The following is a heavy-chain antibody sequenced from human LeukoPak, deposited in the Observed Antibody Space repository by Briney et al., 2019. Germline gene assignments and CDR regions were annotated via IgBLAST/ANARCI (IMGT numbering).Heavy chain of an antibody. Sequence: GGSLRLSCAASGFSFTRYWMTWVRQAPGTGLELVANIKEDGSEKHYVDSVKGRFTISRDNAKNSLYLQMNSLRAEDTAVYYCVYGGSYYVAWGQGTLVTVSS. V-gene: IGHV3-7*01. D-gene: IGHD1-26*01. CDR1: GFSFTRYW. CDR2: IKEDGSEK. J-gene: IGHJ5*02. CDR3: VYGGSYYVA.